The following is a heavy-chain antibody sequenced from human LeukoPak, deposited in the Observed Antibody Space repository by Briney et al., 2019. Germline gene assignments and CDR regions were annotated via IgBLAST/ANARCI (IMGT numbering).Heavy chain of an antibody. CDR2: IYSTEST. CDR1: GGSISANY. Sequence: SETLSLTCTVSGGSISANYWIWMRQPAGKGLEYIGRIYSTESTNYNPSLKSRVTLPADTSKNQFSLKLSSVTAADTAVYYCARHVRQWLGPPYYGMDVWGQGTTVTVSS. CDR3: ARHVRQWLGPPYYGMDV. V-gene: IGHV4-4*07. D-gene: IGHD6-19*01. J-gene: IGHJ6*02.